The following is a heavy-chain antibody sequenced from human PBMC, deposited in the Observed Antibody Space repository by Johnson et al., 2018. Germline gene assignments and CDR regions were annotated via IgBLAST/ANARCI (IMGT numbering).Heavy chain of an antibody. V-gene: IGHV3-74*01. Sequence: VQLQESGGGLVQPGGSLRLSCAASGFTFSSYWMHWVRQAPGKGLVWVSRINSDGSSTSYADSVKGRFTISRENAKHTLYLQMNSLRAEDTAVYYCARGTHYYDSSGYPVGAFDIWGQGTMVTVSS. CDR1: GFTFSSYW. J-gene: IGHJ3*02. CDR3: ARGTHYYDSSGYPVGAFDI. CDR2: INSDGSST. D-gene: IGHD3-22*01.